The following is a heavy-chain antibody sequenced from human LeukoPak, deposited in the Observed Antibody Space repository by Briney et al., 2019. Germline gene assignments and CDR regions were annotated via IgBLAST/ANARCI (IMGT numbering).Heavy chain of an antibody. CDR1: GFTFSSYW. D-gene: IGHD3-10*01. Sequence: LPGGSLRLSCAASGFTFSSYWMSWVRQAPGKGLEWVANMMEDGSEKYYVDSVKGRFTISRDNAKNSLYLQMNSLRVEDTAVYYCARLLIVGSGSYPLDYWGQGTLVTVSS. CDR3: ARLLIVGSGSYPLDY. J-gene: IGHJ4*02. CDR2: MMEDGSEK. V-gene: IGHV3-7*01.